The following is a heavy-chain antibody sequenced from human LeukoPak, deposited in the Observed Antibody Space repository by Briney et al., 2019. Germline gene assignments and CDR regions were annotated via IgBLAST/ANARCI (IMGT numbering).Heavy chain of an antibody. CDR2: INWNGVGT. CDR3: ARDWAWGTPVPYY. CDR1: GFSFGDYD. Sequence: GGSLRLSCAPSGFSFGDYDMSWVRDAPGKGLEWVSGINWNGVGTGYADSVKGRFTISRDNAKNSLYLQMNSLRAEDTAFYYCARDWAWGTPVPYYWGQGTLVTVCS. V-gene: IGHV3-20*04. J-gene: IGHJ4*02. D-gene: IGHD3-16*01.